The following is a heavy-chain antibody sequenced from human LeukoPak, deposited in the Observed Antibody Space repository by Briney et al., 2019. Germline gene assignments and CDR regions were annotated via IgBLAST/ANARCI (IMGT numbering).Heavy chain of an antibody. V-gene: IGHV3-30*02. CDR1: GFTFSSYG. CDR3: ARDEDSTWPPTDY. D-gene: IGHD6-13*01. CDR2: TRYDGSNK. Sequence: GGSLRLSCAASGFTFSSYGMHWVRQAPGKGLEWVAFTRYDGSNKYYADSVKGRFTISRDNSKNTLYLQMNSLRAEDTAVYYCARDEDSTWPPTDYWGQGTLVTVSS. J-gene: IGHJ4*02.